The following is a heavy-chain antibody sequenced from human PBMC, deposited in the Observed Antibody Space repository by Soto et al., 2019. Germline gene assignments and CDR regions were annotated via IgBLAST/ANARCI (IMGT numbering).Heavy chain of an antibody. Sequence: ASVKVSCKASGYTFTSYYMHWVRQAPGQGLEWMGIINPSGGSTSYAQKFQGRVTMTRDTSTSTVYMELSSLRSEDTAVYYCASTDLYSYGSYYFDYWGQGTLVTVSS. CDR2: INPSGGST. V-gene: IGHV1-46*03. CDR1: GYTFTSYY. D-gene: IGHD5-18*01. CDR3: ASTDLYSYGSYYFDY. J-gene: IGHJ4*02.